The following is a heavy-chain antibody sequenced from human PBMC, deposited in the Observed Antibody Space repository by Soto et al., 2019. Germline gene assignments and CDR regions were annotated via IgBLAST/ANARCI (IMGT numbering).Heavy chain of an antibody. Sequence: PSETLSLTCTVSGGSISSSSYYWGWIRQPPGKGLEWIARIYYSGSTYYNPSLKSRVTISVDTSKNQFSLKLSSVTAADTAVYYCARHGITMVRGVIITAGWFDPWGQGTLVTVSS. D-gene: IGHD3-10*01. V-gene: IGHV4-39*01. CDR2: IYYSGST. CDR3: ARHGITMVRGVIITAGWFDP. J-gene: IGHJ5*02. CDR1: GGSISSSSYY.